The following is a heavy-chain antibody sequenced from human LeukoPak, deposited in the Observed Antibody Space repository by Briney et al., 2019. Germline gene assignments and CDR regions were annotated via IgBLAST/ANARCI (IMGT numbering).Heavy chain of an antibody. CDR3: ARGVAAAGTDWFDP. V-gene: IGHV4-4*02. J-gene: IGHJ5*02. Sequence: PSETLSLTCAVSGGSISSSNLWSWVRQPPGRGLEWIGEIYHSGSTNYNPSLKSRVTISVDKSKNQFSLKLSSVTAADTAVYYCARGVAAAGTDWFDPWGQGTLVTVSS. D-gene: IGHD6-13*01. CDR2: IYHSGST. CDR1: GGSISSSNL.